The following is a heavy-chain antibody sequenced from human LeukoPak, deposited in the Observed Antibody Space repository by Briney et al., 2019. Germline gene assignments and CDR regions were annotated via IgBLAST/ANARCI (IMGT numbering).Heavy chain of an antibody. J-gene: IGHJ4*02. CDR2: IYSSGNT. D-gene: IGHD5-12*01. Sequence: ASETLSLTCAVSGASISSSNYYWGWVRQSPGKGLEWIGNIYSSGNTYYNASLKSRVTMYIDTSKNQFSLKLSSVTAADTAMYYCAKSNGYGPIDYWGQGTLVTVSS. V-gene: IGHV4-39*01. CDR3: AKSNGYGPIDY. CDR1: GASISSSNYY.